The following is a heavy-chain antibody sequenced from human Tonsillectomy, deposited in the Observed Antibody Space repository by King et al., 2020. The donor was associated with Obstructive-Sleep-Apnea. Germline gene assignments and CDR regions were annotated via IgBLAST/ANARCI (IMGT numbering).Heavy chain of an antibody. D-gene: IGHD6-19*01. V-gene: IGHV3-9*01. CDR1: GFTFEDYA. CDR3: AKDISRGWYTHIAH. Sequence: VQLVESGGGLAQPGRSLRLSCAASGFTFEDYAMHWVRQAPGKGLEWVSGISWNSGSIGYGDSVKGRFTISRDNAKKSLYLQMNSLRAEDTALYYCAKDISRGWYTHIAHWGPGTLVTVSS. J-gene: IGHJ4*02. CDR2: ISWNSGSI.